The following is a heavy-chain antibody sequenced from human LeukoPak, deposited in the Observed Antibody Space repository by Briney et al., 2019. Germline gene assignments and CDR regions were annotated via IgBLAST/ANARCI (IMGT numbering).Heavy chain of an antibody. CDR2: ISKVGSRI. D-gene: IGHD3-10*01. CDR1: GFTFSSFA. Sequence: GGSLRLSCAASGFTFSSFALHWVRQVPGKGLQWVAVISKVGSRIYHADSVKGRFTISRDNSKNTGYLQMTSLRAEDTAVFYCAREVGFGEPGGYMDVWGKGTTVTV. CDR3: AREVGFGEPGGYMDV. J-gene: IGHJ6*03. V-gene: IGHV3-30*17.